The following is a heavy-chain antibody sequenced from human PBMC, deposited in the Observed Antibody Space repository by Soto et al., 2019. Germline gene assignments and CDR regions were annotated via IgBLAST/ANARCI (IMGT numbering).Heavy chain of an antibody. CDR3: ARGLDQDNFDH. V-gene: IGHV1-69*02. D-gene: IGHD3-22*01. CDR2: IIPILGIA. CDR1: GGTFSSYT. Sequence: QVQRVQSGAEVKKPGCSVKVSCKASGGTFSSYTISWVRQAPGQGLEWMGRIIPILGIANYAQKFQGRVTITEDKPTSTAYMELSSLRSEDTAVYYCARGLDQDNFDHWCQGALVTVSS. J-gene: IGHJ4*02.